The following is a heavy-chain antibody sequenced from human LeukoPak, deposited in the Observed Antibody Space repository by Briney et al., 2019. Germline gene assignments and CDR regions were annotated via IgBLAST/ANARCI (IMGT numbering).Heavy chain of an antibody. J-gene: IGHJ4*02. Sequence: AGESLKISCKGSGYSFTSYWIGWVRQMPGKGLEWMGIIYPGDSDTRYSPSFQGQVTISADKSISTAYLQWSSLKASDTAMYYCARRLYSSGDRYYFDYWGQGTLVTVSS. CDR2: IYPGDSDT. CDR3: ARRLYSSGDRYYFDY. CDR1: GYSFTSYW. D-gene: IGHD6-19*01. V-gene: IGHV5-51*01.